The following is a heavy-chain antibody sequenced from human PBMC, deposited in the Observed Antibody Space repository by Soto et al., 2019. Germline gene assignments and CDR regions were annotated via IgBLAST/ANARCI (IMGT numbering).Heavy chain of an antibody. CDR3: ARDASLWFGEGGWFDP. Sequence: QVQLVESGGGVVQPGRSLRLSCAASGFTFSSYAMHWVRQAPGKGLEWVAVISYDGSNKYYADSVKGRFTISRDNSKNSRYLQMNSPRAEDTAVYYCARDASLWFGEGGWFDPWGQGTLVTVSS. J-gene: IGHJ5*02. CDR2: ISYDGSNK. CDR1: GFTFSSYA. D-gene: IGHD3-10*01. V-gene: IGHV3-30-3*01.